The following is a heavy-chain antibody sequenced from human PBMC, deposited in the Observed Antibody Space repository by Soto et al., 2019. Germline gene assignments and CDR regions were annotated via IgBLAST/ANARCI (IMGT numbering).Heavy chain of an antibody. J-gene: IGHJ4*02. Sequence: SVTLSLPCPVSGCSISSGGYYWSWIRQHPGKGLEWIGYIYYSGSTYYNPSLKSRVTISVDTSKNQFSLKLSSVTAADTAVYYCAREDGYDFGYWGKGTLVTVSS. V-gene: IGHV4-31*03. CDR2: IYYSGST. CDR1: GCSISSGGYY. D-gene: IGHD2-21*01. CDR3: AREDGYDFGY.